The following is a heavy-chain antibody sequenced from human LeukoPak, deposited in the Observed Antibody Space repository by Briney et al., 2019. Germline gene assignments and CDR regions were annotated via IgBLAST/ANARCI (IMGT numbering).Heavy chain of an antibody. J-gene: IGHJ4*02. D-gene: IGHD6-6*01. CDR3: AKETSSSFDY. CDR1: GFTFSSYA. V-gene: IGHV3-23*01. Sequence: GGSLRLSCAASGFTFSSYAMNWVRPAPGKGLECVSGISNSGGSTYYADSVKGRFTISRDNSKNTLYLQMNSLRAEDTAVYYCAKETSSSFDYWGQGTLVTVSP. CDR2: ISNSGGST.